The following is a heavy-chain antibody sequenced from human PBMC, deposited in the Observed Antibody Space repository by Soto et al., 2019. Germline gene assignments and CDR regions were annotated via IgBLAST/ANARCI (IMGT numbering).Heavy chain of an antibody. CDR2: ISWNSGNI. CDR1: GFTFEDYG. D-gene: IGHD3-9*01. CDR3: ASGYYDILTGYLPFYY. J-gene: IGHJ4*02. V-gene: IGHV3-9*01. Sequence: PGGSLRLSCAGSGFTFEDYGMHWVRQGPGKGLEWVAGISWNSGNIHYADSVKGRFTISRDNAKNSLYLQMNSLRIEDTAVYYCASGYYDILTGYLPFYYWGQGTLVTVSS.